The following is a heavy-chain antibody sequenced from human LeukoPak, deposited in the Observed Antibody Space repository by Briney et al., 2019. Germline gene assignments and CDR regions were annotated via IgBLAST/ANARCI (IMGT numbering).Heavy chain of an antibody. CDR2: ISSSSSYI. Sequence: GGSLRLSCAASGFNFSSYSMNWVRQAPGKGLEWVSSISSSSSYIYYADSVKGRFTISRDNAKNSLYLQMNSLRAEDTAVYYCARDRCSGGSCYSGFDYWGQGTLVTVSS. V-gene: IGHV3-21*01. J-gene: IGHJ4*02. CDR1: GFNFSSYS. CDR3: ARDRCSGGSCYSGFDY. D-gene: IGHD2-15*01.